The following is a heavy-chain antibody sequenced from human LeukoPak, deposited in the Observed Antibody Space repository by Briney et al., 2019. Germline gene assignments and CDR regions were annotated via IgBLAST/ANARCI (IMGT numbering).Heavy chain of an antibody. CDR3: AGDPRSSGYCSGGSCSDWFDH. CDR2: IYCSGST. D-gene: IGHD2-15*01. CDR1: GGSISSGGYY. V-gene: IGHV4-31*03. J-gene: IGHJ5*02. Sequence: PSQTLSLTCTVSGGSISSGGYYWSWIRQHPGKGLEWIGYIYCSGSTNYNPSLKSRVTISVGTSKNQFSLKLSSVIAADTAVYYCAGDPRSSGYCSGGSCSDWFDHWGQGTLVTVSS.